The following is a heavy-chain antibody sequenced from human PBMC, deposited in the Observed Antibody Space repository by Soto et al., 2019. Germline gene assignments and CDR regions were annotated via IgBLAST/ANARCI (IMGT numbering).Heavy chain of an antibody. V-gene: IGHV1-8*01. Sequence: ASVKVSCKASGYTFTSYDINWVRQATGQGLEWMGWMNPNSGNTGYAQKFQGRATMTRNTSISTAYMELSSLRSEDTAVYYCARLDRAYYYYYYIDVWGKGTTVTVSS. J-gene: IGHJ6*03. D-gene: IGHD1-1*01. CDR2: MNPNSGNT. CDR1: GYTFTSYD. CDR3: ARLDRAYYYYYYIDV.